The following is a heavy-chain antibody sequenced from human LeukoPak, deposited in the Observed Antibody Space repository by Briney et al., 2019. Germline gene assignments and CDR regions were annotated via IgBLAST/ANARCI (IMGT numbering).Heavy chain of an antibody. V-gene: IGHV4-59*01. CDR1: GGSISSYY. CDR2: IYYSGST. Sequence: SETLSLTCTVSGGSISSYYWNWIRQPPGKGLEWIGYIYYSGSTKYNPSLKSRVTISVDTSKNHFSLKLNSVTAADTAAYYCARAYSSSWYWFDPWGQGTLVTVSS. J-gene: IGHJ5*02. CDR3: ARAYSSSWYWFDP. D-gene: IGHD6-13*01.